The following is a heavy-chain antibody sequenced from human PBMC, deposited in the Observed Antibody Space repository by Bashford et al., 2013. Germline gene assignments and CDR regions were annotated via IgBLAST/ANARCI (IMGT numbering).Heavy chain of an antibody. CDR3: ARLVVAARSNWFDP. Sequence: SSETLSLTCAVYGGSFSGYYWSWIRQPPGKGLEWIGYIYYSGSTNYNPSLKSRVTISVDTSKNQFSLKLSSVTAADTAVYYCARLVVAARSNWFDPWGQGTLVTVSS. CDR2: IYYSGST. D-gene: IGHD2-15*01. CDR1: GGSFSGYY. V-gene: IGHV4-59*12. J-gene: IGHJ5*02.